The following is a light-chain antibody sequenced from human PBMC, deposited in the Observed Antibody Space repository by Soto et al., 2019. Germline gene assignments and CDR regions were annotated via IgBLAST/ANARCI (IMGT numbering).Light chain of an antibody. V-gene: IGKV1D-16*01. CDR1: QGIGNW. CDR2: AAS. Sequence: DIQMTQSPSSLSASVGDRITITCRASQGIGNWLAWYQQKPGKAPKSLIYAASNLQSGVPSRFSGTGSGTDFTLTISSLQSEDFATYYCQQYDSDPLTFGGGTKVEMK. CDR3: QQYDSDPLT. J-gene: IGKJ4*01.